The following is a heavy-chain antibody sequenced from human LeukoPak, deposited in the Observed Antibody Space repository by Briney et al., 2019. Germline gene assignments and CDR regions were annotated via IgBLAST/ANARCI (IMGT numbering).Heavy chain of an antibody. J-gene: IGHJ3*02. Sequence: PGGSLRLSCAASGFTSRSYWMHWVRQAPGKGLVWVSRISSDGSSTSYADSVKGRFTISRDNAKNTLYLQMNSLRAEDTAVYYCASVRVNSGSFRAADSFDIWGQGTMVTVSS. CDR3: ASVRVNSGSFRAADSFDI. CDR1: GFTSRSYW. D-gene: IGHD1-26*01. V-gene: IGHV3-74*01. CDR2: ISSDGSST.